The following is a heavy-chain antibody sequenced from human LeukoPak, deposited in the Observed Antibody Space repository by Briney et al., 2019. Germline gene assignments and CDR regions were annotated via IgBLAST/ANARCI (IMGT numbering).Heavy chain of an antibody. V-gene: IGHV1-3*01. CDR2: INGGNGNT. CDR3: ASSFWSGYYNYYMDV. Sequence: GASVKVSCKASGYTFSNYAMHWVRQAPGQRLEWMGWINGGNGNTKYSQKFQGRVTITADESTSTAYMELSSLRSEDTAVYYCASSFWSGYYNYYMDVWGKGTTVTVSS. J-gene: IGHJ6*03. D-gene: IGHD3-3*01. CDR1: GYTFSNYA.